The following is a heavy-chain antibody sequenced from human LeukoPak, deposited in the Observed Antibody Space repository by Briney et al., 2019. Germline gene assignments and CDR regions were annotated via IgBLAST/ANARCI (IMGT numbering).Heavy chain of an antibody. CDR2: ITPILGMP. CDR1: GGTFSSYA. V-gene: IGHV1-69*04. D-gene: IGHD6-25*01. CDR3: ACGSDQI. J-gene: IGHJ3*02. Sequence: ASVKVSCKASGGTFSSYAISWVRQAPGQGLEWMGRITPILGMPNYAQNFQGRVTITADKSTSTVYMELSSLRSEDTALYYCACGSDQIWGQGTMVTVSS.